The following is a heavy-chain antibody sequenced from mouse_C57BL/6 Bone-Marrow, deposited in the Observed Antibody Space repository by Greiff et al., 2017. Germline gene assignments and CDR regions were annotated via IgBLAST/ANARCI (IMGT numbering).Heavy chain of an antibody. Sequence: EVQLQQSGPVLVKPGASVKMSCKASGYTFTDYYMNWVKQSHGKSLEWIGVINPYNGGTSYNQKFKGKATLTVDKSSSTAYMELNSLTSEDSAVYYGARSHYYGSIHYFDYWGQGTTLTVSS. V-gene: IGHV1-19*01. J-gene: IGHJ2*01. D-gene: IGHD1-1*01. CDR3: ARSHYYGSIHYFDY. CDR1: GYTFTDYY. CDR2: INPYNGGT.